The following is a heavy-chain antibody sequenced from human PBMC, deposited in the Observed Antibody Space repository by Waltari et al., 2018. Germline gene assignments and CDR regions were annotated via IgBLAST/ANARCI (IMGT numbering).Heavy chain of an antibody. J-gene: IGHJ4*02. CDR3: AVIEYSSLPPVDY. Sequence: QVQLVQSGAEVKKPGASVKVSCKASGYTFTAYYMHWVRQAPGQGLEWMGRVNPNSGGTKYEKKFQGWVTMTRETSIDTAYMELSRLRSDDTAVYYCAVIEYSSLPPVDYWGQGTPVTVSS. CDR1: GYTFTAYY. CDR2: VNPNSGGT. D-gene: IGHD6-19*01. V-gene: IGHV1-2*04.